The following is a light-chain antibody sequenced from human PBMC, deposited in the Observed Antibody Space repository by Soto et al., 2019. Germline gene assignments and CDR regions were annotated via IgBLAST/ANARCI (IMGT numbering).Light chain of an antibody. CDR3: HSYDTSLSPYYV. J-gene: IGLJ1*01. CDR2: GNS. CDR1: SSNIGAGYD. V-gene: IGLV1-40*01. Sequence: QSVLTQPPSVSGAPGQRVTISCTGSSSNIGAGYDVHWYQQLPGTAPKLLIYGNSHRPSGVPDRFSGSKSGTSASLAITGLQAEDEADYYCHSYDTSLSPYYVFGSGTKVTVL.